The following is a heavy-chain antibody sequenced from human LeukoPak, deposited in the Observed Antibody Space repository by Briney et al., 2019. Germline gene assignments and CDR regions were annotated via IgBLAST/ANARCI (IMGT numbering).Heavy chain of an antibody. D-gene: IGHD3-22*01. V-gene: IGHV3-7*03. CDR2: IKQDGSEK. CDR1: GFTFGKYW. CDR3: ARVVYDSRGYYSGAFDY. J-gene: IGHJ4*02. Sequence: GGSLRLSCVASGFTFGKYWMSWVRQAPGKGLEWVANIKQDGSEKYYVDSVKGRLTISRDNAKNSLYLQMSTLRAEDTAVYYCARVVYDSRGYYSGAFDYRGQGTLVTVSS.